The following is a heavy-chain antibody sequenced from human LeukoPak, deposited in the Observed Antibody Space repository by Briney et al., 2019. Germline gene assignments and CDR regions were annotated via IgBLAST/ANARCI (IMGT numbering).Heavy chain of an antibody. V-gene: IGHV4-31*03. D-gene: IGHD2-21*01. CDR3: ASGGALIATLAY. Sequence: SETLSLTCTVSGGSISSGDYYWSWIRQHPGKGLEWIGYIYYRGNTYYNPSLKSRVTISLDTSNNEFSLKLSSVTAADTAVYYCASGGALIATLAYWGQGTLVTVSS. J-gene: IGHJ4*02. CDR1: GGSISSGDYY. CDR2: IYYRGNT.